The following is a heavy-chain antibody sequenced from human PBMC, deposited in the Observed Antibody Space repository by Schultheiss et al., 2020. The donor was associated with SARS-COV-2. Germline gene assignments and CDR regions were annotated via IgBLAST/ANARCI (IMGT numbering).Heavy chain of an antibody. J-gene: IGHJ6*02. CDR2: IYYSGST. CDR3: ARDYRVVVVTAPYYYYYGMDV. D-gene: IGHD2-15*01. CDR1: GGSISSYY. V-gene: IGHV4-59*12. Sequence: SETLSLTCTVSGGSISSYYWSWIRQPPGKGLEWIGYIYYSGSTNYNPSLKSRVTISVDTSKNQFSLKLSSVTAADTAVYYCARDYRVVVVTAPYYYYYGMDVWGQGTTVTVSS.